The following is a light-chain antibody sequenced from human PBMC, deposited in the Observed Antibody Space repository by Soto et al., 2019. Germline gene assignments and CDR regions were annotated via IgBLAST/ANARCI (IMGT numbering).Light chain of an antibody. J-gene: IGLJ1*01. CDR2: EGS. CDR3: CSHAGSSIYV. V-gene: IGLV2-23*01. CDR1: SSDVGSYKL. Sequence: QSALTQPASVSGSPGQSITISCTETSSDVGSYKLVSWYQQHPGKAPKLMIDEGSKRPSGVSNRFSGSKSGNTASLTISGLQAEDEADYYCCSHAGSSIYVFGTGTKLTVL.